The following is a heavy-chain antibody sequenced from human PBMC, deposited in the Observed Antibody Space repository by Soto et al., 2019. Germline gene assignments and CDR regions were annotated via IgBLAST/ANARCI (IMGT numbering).Heavy chain of an antibody. V-gene: IGHV3-23*01. CDR3: AKDVRVFWDCSSTSCQKGWFDP. J-gene: IGHJ5*02. Sequence: PGGSLRLSCAASGFTFSSYAMSWVRQAPGKGLEWVSAISGSGGSTYYADSVKGRFTISRDNSKNTLYLQMNSLRAEDTAVYYCAKDVRVFWDCSSTSCQKGWFDPWGQGTLVTVSS. CDR2: ISGSGGST. D-gene: IGHD2-2*01. CDR1: GFTFSSYA.